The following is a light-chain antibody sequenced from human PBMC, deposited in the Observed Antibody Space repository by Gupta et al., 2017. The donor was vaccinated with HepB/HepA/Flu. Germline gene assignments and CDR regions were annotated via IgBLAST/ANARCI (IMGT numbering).Light chain of an antibody. Sequence: HSALTQPASVSGSPGQSITISCTATSSDIGPYNYVSWYQQHPGKAPKLMIYDVKNRPSGVSNRFSGSKSGYTASLTISGLQAEDEADYYCSSYTNTITLFGGGTKLTVL. CDR1: SSDIGPYNY. V-gene: IGLV2-14*03. J-gene: IGLJ2*01. CDR3: SSYTNTITL. CDR2: DVK.